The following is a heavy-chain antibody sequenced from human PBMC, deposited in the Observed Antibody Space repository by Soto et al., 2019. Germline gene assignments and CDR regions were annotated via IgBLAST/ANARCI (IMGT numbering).Heavy chain of an antibody. V-gene: IGHV3-9*01. CDR1: GFNFSSYC. CDR3: AKDSLAGITFGGVAFVAFDI. D-gene: IGHD3-16*01. CDR2: ISWNSGSI. Sequence: PGGPMRLCCAVSGFNFSSYCMHRVRQAPGKGLEWVSGISWNSGSIGYADSVKGRFTISRDNAKNSLYLQMNSLRAEDTALYYCAKDSLAGITFGGVAFVAFDIWGQGTMLTVSS. J-gene: IGHJ3*02.